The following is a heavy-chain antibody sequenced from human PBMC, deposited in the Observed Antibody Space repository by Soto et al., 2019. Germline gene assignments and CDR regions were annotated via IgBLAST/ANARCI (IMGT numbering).Heavy chain of an antibody. CDR3: TTPSINYDILTDYFNY. J-gene: IGHJ4*02. V-gene: IGHV4-59*12. CDR2: IYYSGST. Sequence: SETLSLTCTVSGGSISSYYWSWIRQPPGKGLEWIGYIYYSGSTNYNPSLKSRVTISVDTAYLQMNSLKTEDTAVYYCTTPSINYDILTDYFNYWGQGSLVTVSS. CDR1: GGSISSYY. D-gene: IGHD3-9*01.